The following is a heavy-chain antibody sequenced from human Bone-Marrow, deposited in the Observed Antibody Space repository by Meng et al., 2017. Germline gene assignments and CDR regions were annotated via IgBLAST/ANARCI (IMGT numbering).Heavy chain of an antibody. D-gene: IGHD2-2*01. J-gene: IGHJ4*02. Sequence: GESLKISCKGSGYSFTSYWIGWVRQMHGKGLEWMGIIYPGDSDTRYSPSFQGQVTISADKSISTAYLQWSSLKASDTAMYYCARPGSDCSSTSCYPPSIGYWGQGTLVTVSS. CDR2: IYPGDSDT. V-gene: IGHV5-51*01. CDR1: GYSFTSYW. CDR3: ARPGSDCSSTSCYPPSIGY.